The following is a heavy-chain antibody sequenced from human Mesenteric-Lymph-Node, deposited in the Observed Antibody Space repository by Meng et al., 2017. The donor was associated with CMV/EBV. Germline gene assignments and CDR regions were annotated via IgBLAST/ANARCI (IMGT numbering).Heavy chain of an antibody. CDR2: ISSGSNYM. D-gene: IGHD3-10*01. V-gene: IGHV3-21*01. CDR3: TSSLWFGERVDY. J-gene: IGHJ4*02. CDR1: GSTFNTYN. Sequence: CAASGSTFNTYNMNWVRQAPGKGLEWVSSISSGSNYMYYADSLKGRFTISRDNAKNSVYLQMNSLRAEDTAVYYCTSSLWFGERVDYWGQGTLVTVSS.